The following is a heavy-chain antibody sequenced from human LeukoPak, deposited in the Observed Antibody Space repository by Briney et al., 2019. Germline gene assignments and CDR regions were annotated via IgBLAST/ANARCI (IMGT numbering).Heavy chain of an antibody. CDR2: INHSGST. V-gene: IGHV4-34*01. CDR1: GGSISSYY. J-gene: IGHJ4*02. CDR3: ARHRRIEATMIVVVSYFDY. D-gene: IGHD3-22*01. Sequence: SETLSLTCTVSGGSISSYYWSWIRQPPGKGLEWIGEINHSGSTNYNPSLKSRVTISVDTSKNQFSLKLSSVTAADTAVYYCARHRRIEATMIVVVSYFDYWGQGTLVTVSS.